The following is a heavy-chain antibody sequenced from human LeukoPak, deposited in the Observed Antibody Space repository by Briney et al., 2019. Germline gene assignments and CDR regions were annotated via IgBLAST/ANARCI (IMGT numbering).Heavy chain of an antibody. D-gene: IGHD3-10*01. CDR2: IWYDGSNK. CDR3: ARGHYGLDY. Sequence: GGSLRLSCAASGFTFSSYGMHWVRQAPGKGLEGVAVIWYDGSNKYYEDSVKGRFTISRDNSKNTLYLQMNSLRAEDTAVYYCARGHYGLDYWGQGTLVTVSS. J-gene: IGHJ4*02. CDR1: GFTFSSYG. V-gene: IGHV3-33*01.